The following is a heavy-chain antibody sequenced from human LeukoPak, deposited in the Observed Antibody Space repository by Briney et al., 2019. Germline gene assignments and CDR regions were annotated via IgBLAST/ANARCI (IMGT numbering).Heavy chain of an antibody. CDR1: GGSISSSSYY. J-gene: IGHJ4*02. D-gene: IGHD3-9*01. V-gene: IGHV4-39*07. CDR2: IYYSGST. Sequence: ASETLSLTCTVSGGSISSSSYYWGWIRQPPGKGLEWIGSIYYSGSTYYNPSLKSRVTISVDTSKNQFSLKLSSVTAADTAVYYCARGPLIPYYDILTGYYDWGQGTLVTVSS. CDR3: ARGPLIPYYDILTGYYD.